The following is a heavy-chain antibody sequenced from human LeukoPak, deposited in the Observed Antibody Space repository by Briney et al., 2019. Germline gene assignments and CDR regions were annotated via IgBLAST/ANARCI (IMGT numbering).Heavy chain of an antibody. CDR2: IYYSGSA. CDR1: GGSISSYY. Sequence: SETLSLTCTVSGGSISSYYWSWIRQPPGKGLEWIGYIYYSGSANYNPSLKSRVTISVDTSKNQFSLKLSSVTAADTAVYYCARLGVTNWFDPWGQGTLVTVSS. J-gene: IGHJ5*02. CDR3: ARLGVTNWFDP. D-gene: IGHD3-16*01. V-gene: IGHV4-59*01.